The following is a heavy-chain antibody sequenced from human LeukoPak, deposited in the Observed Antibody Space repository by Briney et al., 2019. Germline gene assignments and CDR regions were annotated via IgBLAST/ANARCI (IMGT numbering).Heavy chain of an antibody. CDR3: ATLPSTTGTTGYMDV. Sequence: GGSLRLSCAASGFTFSSYGMHWVRQAPGKGLEWVALIRYDGSNKYYADSVKGRFTISRDNSKNTLYLQMNSLRAEDTAVYYCATLPSTTGTTGYMDVWGKGTTVTVSS. D-gene: IGHD1-1*01. CDR2: IRYDGSNK. J-gene: IGHJ6*03. CDR1: GFTFSSYG. V-gene: IGHV3-30*02.